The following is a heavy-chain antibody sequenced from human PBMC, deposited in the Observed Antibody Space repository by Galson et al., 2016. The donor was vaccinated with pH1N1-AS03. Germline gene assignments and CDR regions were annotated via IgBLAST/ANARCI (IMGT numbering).Heavy chain of an antibody. D-gene: IGHD4-11*01. CDR3: ARAPFSNSNWFDP. CDR2: ISHSGTP. Sequence: SETLSLTCAVSGYSIGSGHFWAWIRRPPGKSPEWIGTISHSGTPYYHPSLQSRLIILVDTSKNQFSLKLTSVTAADTAVYYCARAPFSNSNWFDPWGQGTLVTVSS. V-gene: IGHV4-38-2*01. CDR1: GYSIGSGHF. J-gene: IGHJ5*02.